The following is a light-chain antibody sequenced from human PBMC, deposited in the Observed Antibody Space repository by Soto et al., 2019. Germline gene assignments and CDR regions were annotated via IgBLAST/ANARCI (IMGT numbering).Light chain of an antibody. V-gene: IGLV1-40*01. CDR3: QSYESSSLSGVV. CDR2: GNN. J-gene: IGLJ1*01. CDR1: SSNIGAYD. Sequence: QSVLTQPPSVSGAPGQRVTISCTGSSSNIGAYDVHWYQQLPGTAPKLLIYGNNNRPSGVPDRFSGSKSGTSASLAITGLQAEDEADYYCQSYESSSLSGVVFGSGTKLTVL.